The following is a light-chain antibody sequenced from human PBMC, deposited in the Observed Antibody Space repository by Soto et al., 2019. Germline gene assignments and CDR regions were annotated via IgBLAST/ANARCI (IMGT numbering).Light chain of an antibody. CDR1: TGTVTSGLY. CDR3: LLSYSGYVV. CDR2: DTN. J-gene: IGLJ2*01. Sequence: QAVVTQEPSLTVSPGGTVTLTCGSSTGTVTSGLYPYWFQQKPGQAPRTLIYDTNNKHSWTPARFSGSLLGGKAALTLSGAQPEDEAEYYCLLSYSGYVVFGGGTKVTVL. V-gene: IGLV7-46*01.